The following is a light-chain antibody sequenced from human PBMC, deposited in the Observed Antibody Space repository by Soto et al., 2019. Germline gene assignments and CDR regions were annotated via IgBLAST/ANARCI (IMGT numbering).Light chain of an antibody. J-gene: IGKJ3*01. V-gene: IGKV3-15*01. CDR1: QSVSND. CDR3: QQYNNWPFT. CDR2: AAS. Sequence: EIVMTQSPATLSVSQGERATLSCRASQSVSNDLAWYQQKPGQAPRLLIYAASTRATGIPAKFSGSGSGTEFTLTISSLQSEDCAVYYCQQYNNWPFTFGPGTKVDIK.